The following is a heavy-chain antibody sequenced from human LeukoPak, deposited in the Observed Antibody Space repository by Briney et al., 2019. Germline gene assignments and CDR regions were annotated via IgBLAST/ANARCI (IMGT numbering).Heavy chain of an antibody. Sequence: PGGSLRLSCAASGFNFDDYAMHWVRQGPGKGLEWVSGITWNSGYIGYADSVKGRFTISRDNAKNSLYLQMNSLRAEDMALYYCAKFDEQQLVEGGFDYWGQGTLVTVSS. CDR2: ITWNSGYI. CDR3: AKFDEQQLVEGGFDY. V-gene: IGHV3-9*03. J-gene: IGHJ4*02. D-gene: IGHD6-13*01. CDR1: GFNFDDYA.